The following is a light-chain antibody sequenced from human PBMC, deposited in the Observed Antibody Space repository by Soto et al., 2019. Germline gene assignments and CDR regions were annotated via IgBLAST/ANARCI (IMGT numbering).Light chain of an antibody. CDR1: QSVSSSS. CDR3: QQDGSTPWT. Sequence: EIVLTQSPGTLSLSPGERATLSCRASQSVSSSSLAWYQQKPGQAPRLLIYGASSRATGIPDRFSGSGSGTDFHLTISRREPKDFAVYYCQQDGSTPWTFGQGTKVEIK. CDR2: GAS. V-gene: IGKV3-20*01. J-gene: IGKJ1*01.